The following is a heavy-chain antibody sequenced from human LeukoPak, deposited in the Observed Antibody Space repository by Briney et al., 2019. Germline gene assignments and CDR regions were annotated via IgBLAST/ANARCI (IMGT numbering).Heavy chain of an antibody. CDR2: IYYSGST. CDR1: GGSISSGSYY. Sequence: SETLSLTCTVSGGSISSGSYYWSWIRQPPGKGLEWIGYIYYSGSTNYNPSLKSRVTISVDTSKNQFSLKLSSVTAADTAVYYCARANYDFWSGDYYYYMDVWGKGTTVTVSS. J-gene: IGHJ6*03. CDR3: ARANYDFWSGDYYYYMDV. V-gene: IGHV4-61*01. D-gene: IGHD3-3*01.